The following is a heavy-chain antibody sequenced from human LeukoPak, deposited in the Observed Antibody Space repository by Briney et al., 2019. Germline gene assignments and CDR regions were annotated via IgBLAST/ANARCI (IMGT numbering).Heavy chain of an antibody. D-gene: IGHD1-26*01. V-gene: IGHV3-20*04. Sequence: GGSLRLSCAASGFTFDDYGMSWVRQAPGKGLEWVSGINWNGGSTGYADSVKGRFTISRDNAKNSLYLQMNSLRAEDTALYYCARDLARGSYYVSAFDIWGQGTMVTVSS. J-gene: IGHJ3*02. CDR1: GFTFDDYG. CDR3: ARDLARGSYYVSAFDI. CDR2: INWNGGST.